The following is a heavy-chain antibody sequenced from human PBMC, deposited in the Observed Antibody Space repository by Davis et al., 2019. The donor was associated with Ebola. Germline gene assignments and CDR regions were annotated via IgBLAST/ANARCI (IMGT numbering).Heavy chain of an antibody. CDR1: GGSISSYY. Sequence: SETLSLTCTVPGGSISSYYWSWIRQPPGKGLEWIGYIYSSGSTNYNPSLKSRVTISVDTSKNQFSLKLSSVTAADTAVYYCARVTPGYYYYGMDVWGQGTTVTVSS. J-gene: IGHJ6*02. CDR2: IYSSGST. V-gene: IGHV4-59*01. CDR3: ARVTPGYYYYGMDV.